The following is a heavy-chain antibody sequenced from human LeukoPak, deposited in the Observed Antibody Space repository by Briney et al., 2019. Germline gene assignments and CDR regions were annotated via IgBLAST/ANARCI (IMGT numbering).Heavy chain of an antibody. V-gene: IGHV3-21*01. Sequence: GGSLGLSCAASGFSFSDYGMHWVRQAPGRGLEWVSSISSSSSYIYYADSVKGRFTISRDNAKNSLYLQMNSLRAEDTAVYYCARDPPPPRKIIVGATMPPGENAFDIWGQGTMVTVSS. CDR1: GFSFSDYG. D-gene: IGHD1-26*01. CDR2: ISSSSSYI. CDR3: ARDPPPPRKIIVGATMPPGENAFDI. J-gene: IGHJ3*02.